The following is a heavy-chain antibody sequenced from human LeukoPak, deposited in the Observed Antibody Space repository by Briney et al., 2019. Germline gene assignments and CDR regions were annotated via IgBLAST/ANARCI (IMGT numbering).Heavy chain of an antibody. CDR1: GYTLTSYD. Sequence: ASVKVSCKASGYTLTSYDINWVRQATGQGLEWMGWMNPNSGNTGYAQKFQGRVTMTRNTSISTAYMELSSLRSEDTAVYYCALMALNGGKGIDYWGQGTLVTVSS. CDR3: ALMALNGGKGIDY. J-gene: IGHJ4*02. V-gene: IGHV1-8*01. D-gene: IGHD5-24*01. CDR2: MNPNSGNT.